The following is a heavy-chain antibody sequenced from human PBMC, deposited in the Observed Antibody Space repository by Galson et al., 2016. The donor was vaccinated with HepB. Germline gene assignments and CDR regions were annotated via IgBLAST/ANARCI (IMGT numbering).Heavy chain of an antibody. CDR1: GFTFSRYS. CDR2: IRSRSSTI. CDR3: ARDGSSQFSSNWYVAFDI. J-gene: IGHJ3*02. Sequence: SLRLSCAASGFTFSRYSMNWVRQAPGKGLEWVSHIRSRSSTIYYADSVRGRFTISRDNTKNLLYLQMNSLRDEDTAVYYCARDGSSQFSSNWYVAFDIWGQGTVVTVSS. V-gene: IGHV3-48*02. D-gene: IGHD6-13*01.